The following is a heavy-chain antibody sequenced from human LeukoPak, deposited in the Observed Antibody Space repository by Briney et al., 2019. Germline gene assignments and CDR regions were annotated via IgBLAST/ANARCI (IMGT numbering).Heavy chain of an antibody. V-gene: IGHV3-11*01. J-gene: IGHJ4*02. CDR1: GFTFSDYY. CDR2: ISSSGRTI. CDR3: ARHYYHSSGHGGY. D-gene: IGHD3-22*01. Sequence: GGSLRLSCAASGFTFSDYYMSWIRQAPGKGLEWLSYISSSGRTIYYADSVKGRFTISRDNAKNSLYLQMNSLRVEDAAVYYCARHYYHSSGHGGYWGQGTLVTVSS.